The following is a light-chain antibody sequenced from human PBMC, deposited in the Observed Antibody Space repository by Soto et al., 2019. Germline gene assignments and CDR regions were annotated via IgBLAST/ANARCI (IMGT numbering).Light chain of an antibody. CDR3: QQYISTLGT. Sequence: EIVLTQSPDTLCLSPGERATLSCRASQSVSSSYLAWYQQKPGQAPRLLIYGASSRATGIPDRFSGSGSGTDFTLTISRLEPEDFALYYCQQYISTLGTFGQGTKVEIK. J-gene: IGKJ1*01. V-gene: IGKV3-20*01. CDR1: QSVSSSY. CDR2: GAS.